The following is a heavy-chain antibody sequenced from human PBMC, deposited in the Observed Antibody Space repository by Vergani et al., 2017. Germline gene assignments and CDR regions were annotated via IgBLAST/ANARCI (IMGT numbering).Heavy chain of an antibody. V-gene: IGHV3-23*01. D-gene: IGHD2-15*01. Sequence: LQLQESGPGLVKPSETLSLTCTVSGGSISSSSYYWGWIRQPPGKGLEWVSAISGSGGSTYYADSVKGRFTISRDNSKNTLYLQMNSLRAEDTAVYYCAKDTPFSIRPNPPGYKKKRDDAFDIWGQGTMVTVSS. CDR2: ISGSGGST. CDR3: AKDTPFSIRPNPPGYKKKRDDAFDI. CDR1: GGSISSSSYY. J-gene: IGHJ3*02.